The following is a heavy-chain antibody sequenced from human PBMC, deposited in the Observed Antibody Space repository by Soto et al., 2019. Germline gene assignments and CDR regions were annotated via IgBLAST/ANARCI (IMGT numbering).Heavy chain of an antibody. CDR2: ISYDGSNR. CDR1: GFTFSSYG. CDR3: ARQFLAEYDFWSGSKYFYGLDV. D-gene: IGHD3-3*01. Sequence: GGSLRLSCAASGFTFSSYGMHWVRQAPGKGLEWVAVISYDGSNRHYADSVKGRFIISRDNSKKTLYLQMNSLRAEDTALYYCARQFLAEYDFWSGSKYFYGLDVWGQGTTVTVSS. J-gene: IGHJ6*02. V-gene: IGHV3-30*03.